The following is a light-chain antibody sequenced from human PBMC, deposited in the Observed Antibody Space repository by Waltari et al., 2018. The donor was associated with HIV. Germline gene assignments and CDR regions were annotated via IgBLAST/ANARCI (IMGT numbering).Light chain of an antibody. CDR1: SSDVGGYNY. CDR2: EVS. Sequence: QSALTQPASVSGSPGQSITISCTGTSSDVGGYNYVLRYQQHPGKAPKFMSYEVSNRPSGVSKRFSGSKSGNTASLTISGLQAEDEADYYCSSYTSTSTGVFGTGTKVTVL. J-gene: IGLJ1*01. V-gene: IGLV2-14*01. CDR3: SSYTSTSTGV.